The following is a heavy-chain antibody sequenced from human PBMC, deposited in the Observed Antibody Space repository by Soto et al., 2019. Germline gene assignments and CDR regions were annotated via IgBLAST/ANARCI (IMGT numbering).Heavy chain of an antibody. V-gene: IGHV1-69*13. Sequence: SVKVSCKASGGTFSSYAISWVRQAPGQGLEWMGGIIPIFGTANYAQKFQGRVTITADESTSTAYMELSSLRSEDTAVYYCARSVDTADCGYYYGMDVWGQGTTVTVSS. D-gene: IGHD5-18*01. CDR2: IIPIFGTA. J-gene: IGHJ6*02. CDR1: GGTFSSYA. CDR3: ARSVDTADCGYYYGMDV.